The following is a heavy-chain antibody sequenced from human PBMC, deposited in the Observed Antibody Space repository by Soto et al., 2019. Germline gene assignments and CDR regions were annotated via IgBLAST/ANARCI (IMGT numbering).Heavy chain of an antibody. J-gene: IGHJ6*02. CDR3: ARKGYGDYGGMDV. CDR2: IGSSSNYI. V-gene: IGHV3-21*01. Sequence: VQLVESGGGVVQPGTSLRLSCAASGFTFSSYSMNWVRQAPGKGLEWVSSIGSSSNYIYHADSVKGRFTISRDNAKNSLYLQMNSLRAEDTAVYYCARKGYGDYGGMDVWGQGTTVTVSS. D-gene: IGHD4-17*01. CDR1: GFTFSSYS.